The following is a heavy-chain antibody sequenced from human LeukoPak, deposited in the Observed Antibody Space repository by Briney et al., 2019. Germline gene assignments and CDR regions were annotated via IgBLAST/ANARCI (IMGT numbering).Heavy chain of an antibody. J-gene: IGHJ4*02. CDR2: INTDGIIT. V-gene: IGHV3-74*01. Sequence: GGSLRLSCAASGFTFSSYWMHWVRQAPGKGLAWVSRINTDGIITTYADSVKGRFTIFRDNAKNTLYLQMNSLRAEDTAVYYCARGGRFGELSSSLWGQGTLVTVSS. D-gene: IGHD3-10*01. CDR3: ARGGRFGELSSSL. CDR1: GFTFSSYW.